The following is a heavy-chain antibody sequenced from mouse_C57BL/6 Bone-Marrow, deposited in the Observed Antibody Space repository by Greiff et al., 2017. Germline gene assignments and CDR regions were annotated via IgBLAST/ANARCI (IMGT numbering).Heavy chain of an antibody. V-gene: IGHV14-1*01. CDR2: IDPEDGDT. J-gene: IGHJ4*01. CDR3: TTRYGNYEYYYAMDY. D-gene: IGHD2-1*01. Sequence: VQLQQSGAELVRPGASVKLSCTASGFNIKDYYMHWVKQRPEQGLEWIGRIDPEDGDTEYAPKFQGKATMTADTSSNTAYLQLSSLTSEDTAVYYCTTRYGNYEYYYAMDYWGQGTSVTVSS. CDR1: GFNIKDYY.